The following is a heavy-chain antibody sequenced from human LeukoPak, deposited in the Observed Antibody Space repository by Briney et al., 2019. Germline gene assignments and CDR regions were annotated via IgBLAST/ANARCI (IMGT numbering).Heavy chain of an antibody. D-gene: IGHD5-18*01. CDR1: GFTFSDNR. V-gene: IGHV3-74*01. J-gene: IGHJ4*02. Sequence: GGSLRLSCAASGFTFSDNRMHWVRQAPGKGLVWVSRINTDGSSTAYADSVKGRFTMSRDNAKNTLYLQMNSLRAEDTAVYYCARDGGYTYGYFDYWGQGTLVTVSS. CDR2: INTDGSST. CDR3: ARDGGYTYGYFDY.